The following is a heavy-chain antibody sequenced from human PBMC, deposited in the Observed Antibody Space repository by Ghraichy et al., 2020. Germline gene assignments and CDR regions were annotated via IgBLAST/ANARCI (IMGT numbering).Heavy chain of an antibody. CDR1: GGSFSGYY. J-gene: IGHJ4*01. CDR3: SRARKGDY. Sequence: SETLSLTCAVYGGSFSGYYWSWICKRPGKGLEWIGEINHSGSTNSNPSLKSRVTISVDTSKNQFSLKLSSVTAADTAVYYWSRARKGDYWGHGTLVTVSS. V-gene: IGHV4-34*01. CDR2: INHSGST.